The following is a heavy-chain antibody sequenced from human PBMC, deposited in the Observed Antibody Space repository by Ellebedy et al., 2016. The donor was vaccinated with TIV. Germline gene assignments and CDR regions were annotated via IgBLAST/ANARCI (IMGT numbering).Heavy chain of an antibody. CDR1: GGTFSSYA. Sequence: SVKVSCXASGGTFSSYAISWVRQAPGQGLEWMGGIIPIFGTANYAQKFQGRVTITADKSTSTAYMELSSLRSEDTAVYYCASTLTGYYPTGVYNYWGQGTLVTVSS. J-gene: IGHJ4*02. D-gene: IGHD3-9*01. CDR2: IIPIFGTA. V-gene: IGHV1-69*06. CDR3: ASTLTGYYPTGVYNY.